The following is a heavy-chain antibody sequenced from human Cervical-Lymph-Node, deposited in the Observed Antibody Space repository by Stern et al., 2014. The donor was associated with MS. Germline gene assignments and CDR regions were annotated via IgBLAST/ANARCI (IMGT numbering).Heavy chain of an antibody. J-gene: IGHJ4*02. V-gene: IGHV3-11*01. CDR2: ISSSGSTI. CDR3: ARDCKLRYFDWLSPYFDY. D-gene: IGHD3-9*01. Sequence: DYYMSWIRQAPGKGLEGVSYISSSGSTIYYADSVKGRFTISRDNAKNSLYLQMNSLRAEDTAVYYCARDCKLRYFDWLSPYFDYWGQGTLVTVSS. CDR1: DYY.